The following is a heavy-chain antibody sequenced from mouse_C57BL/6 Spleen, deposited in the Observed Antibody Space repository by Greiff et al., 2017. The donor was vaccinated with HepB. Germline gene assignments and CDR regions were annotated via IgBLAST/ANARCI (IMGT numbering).Heavy chain of an antibody. CDR1: GYTFTSYW. Sequence: QVQLQQPGTELVKPGASVKLSCKASGYTFTSYWMHWVKQRPGQGLEWIGNINPSNGGTNYNEKFKSKATLTVDKSSSTAYTQLSSLTSEDSAVYYCARKGYDYPAWFAYWGQGTLVTVSA. CDR2: INPSNGGT. V-gene: IGHV1-53*01. J-gene: IGHJ3*01. CDR3: ARKGYDYPAWFAY. D-gene: IGHD2-4*01.